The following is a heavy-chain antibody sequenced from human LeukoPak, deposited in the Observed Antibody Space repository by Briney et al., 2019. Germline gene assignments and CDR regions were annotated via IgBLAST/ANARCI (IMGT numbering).Heavy chain of an antibody. CDR2: IYYSGST. V-gene: IGHV4-59*01. CDR1: SGSLSSYY. CDR3: ARVKRVGAADAFDI. J-gene: IGHJ3*02. D-gene: IGHD1-26*01. Sequence: PSETLSLTCTVSSGSLSSYYWSWLRQPPGKGLEWIGYIYYSGSTNYNPSLKSRVTISVDTSKNQFSLKLSSVTAADTAVYYCARVKRVGAADAFDIWGQGTMVTVSS.